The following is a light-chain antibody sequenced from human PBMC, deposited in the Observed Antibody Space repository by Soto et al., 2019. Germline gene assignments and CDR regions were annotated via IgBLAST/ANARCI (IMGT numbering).Light chain of an antibody. V-gene: IGLV2-11*01. Sequence: QSALTQPRSVSGSPGQSVTISCTGTTGDVGAYDFVSWYQHQPAKAPKLMIYDASQRPSGVPDRFSASKSGNTASLTISGLQAEDEADYYCCSYAGSFTWVFGGGTKLTVL. CDR1: TGDVGAYDF. J-gene: IGLJ3*02. CDR3: CSYAGSFTWV. CDR2: DAS.